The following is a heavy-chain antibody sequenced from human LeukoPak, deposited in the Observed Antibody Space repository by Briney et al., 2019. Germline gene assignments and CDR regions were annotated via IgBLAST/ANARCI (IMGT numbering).Heavy chain of an antibody. D-gene: IGHD2-2*01. V-gene: IGHV1-69*06. CDR1: GGTFSSHV. J-gene: IGHJ4*02. CDR3: ARVNGYCSSISCFLDY. Sequence: SVKVSCKTSGGTFSSHVISWVRQAPGQGLEWMGGIIPIFGTANYAQKFQGRVTITADKSTNKVYVELSSLRSDDTAIYFCARVNGYCSSISCFLDYWGQGTLVTVSS. CDR2: IIPIFGTA.